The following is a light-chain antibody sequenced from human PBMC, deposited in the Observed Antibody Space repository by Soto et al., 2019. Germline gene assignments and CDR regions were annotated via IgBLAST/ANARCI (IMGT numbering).Light chain of an antibody. J-gene: IGLJ1*01. CDR1: YSDIGSYNY. CDR2: EVS. CDR3: SSFKGTNSFV. Sequence: QSVLTQPPSAFGSPGQSVTIPCTGTYSDIGSYNYVSWYQQRTGEAHKLMSKEVSKLPSGVTDRIFASKSRNTASLTVSGLQAQDEANYYCSSFKGTNSFVFGTGTTV. V-gene: IGLV2-8*01.